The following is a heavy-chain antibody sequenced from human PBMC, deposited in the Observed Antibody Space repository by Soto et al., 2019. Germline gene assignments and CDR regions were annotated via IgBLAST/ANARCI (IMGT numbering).Heavy chain of an antibody. V-gene: IGHV3-33*01. D-gene: IGHD3-22*01. CDR2: IWYDGSIK. CDR3: ARVSSDYYGMDV. Sequence: QVQLVESGGGVVQPGRSLRLSCVASESMFGSYGMYWVRQAPGKGLEWVAVIWYDGSIKHYADSVKGRFTISRDNSKNTLQLQMNSLRAEDTAVYYCARVSSDYYGMDVWGQGTTITVSS. CDR1: ESMFGSYG. J-gene: IGHJ6*02.